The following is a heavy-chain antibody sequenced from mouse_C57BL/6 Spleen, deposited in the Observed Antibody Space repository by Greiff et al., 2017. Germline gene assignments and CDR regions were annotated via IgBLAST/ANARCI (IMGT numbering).Heavy chain of an antibody. CDR1: GFTFSDYG. V-gene: IGHV5-17*01. Sequence: EVHLVESGGGLVKPGGSLKLSCAASGFTFSDYGMHWVRQAPEKGLEWVAYISSGSSTIYYADTEKGRFTISRDNAKNTLFLQMTSLRSEDTAMYYCARGWDDYYAMDYCGQGTSVTVSS. CDR2: ISSGSSTI. D-gene: IGHD4-1*01. J-gene: IGHJ4*01. CDR3: ARGWDDYYAMDY.